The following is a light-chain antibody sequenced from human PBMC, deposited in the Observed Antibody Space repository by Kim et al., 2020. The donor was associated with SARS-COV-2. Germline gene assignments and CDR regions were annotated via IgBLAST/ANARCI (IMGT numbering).Light chain of an antibody. Sequence: PGQAASITCSGDKLGDKYACWYQQKPGQSPVLVIYQDSKRPSGIPERFSGSNSGNTATLTISGTQAMDEADYYCQAWDSSTAVFGGGTQLTVL. CDR2: QDS. CDR3: QAWDSSTAV. CDR1: KLGDKY. V-gene: IGLV3-1*01. J-gene: IGLJ2*01.